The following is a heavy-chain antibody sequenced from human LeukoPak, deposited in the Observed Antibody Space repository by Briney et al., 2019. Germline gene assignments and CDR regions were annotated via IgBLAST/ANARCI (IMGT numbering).Heavy chain of an antibody. CDR3: ARDQVDYDTPDHFDY. J-gene: IGHJ4*02. D-gene: IGHD3-22*01. CDR2: IYHSGST. V-gene: IGHV4-59*12. CDR1: GGSISSYY. Sequence: SETLSLTCTVSGGSISSYYWSWIRQPPGKGLEWIGYIYHSGSTYYNPSLKSRVTISVDRSKNQFSLKLSSVTAADTAVYYCARDQVDYDTPDHFDYWGKGTLVTVSS.